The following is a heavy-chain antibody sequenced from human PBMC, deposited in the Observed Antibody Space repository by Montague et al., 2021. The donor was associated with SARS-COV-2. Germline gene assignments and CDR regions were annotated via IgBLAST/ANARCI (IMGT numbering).Heavy chain of an antibody. V-gene: IGHV4-59*01. CDR1: GGSISNYF. J-gene: IGHJ3*01. Sequence: SETLSLTCTVSGGSISNYFWSWIRQSPGKGLEWIAYIYYIGSTNYNPSLKSRVTISVDTSKNQFSLKLTSVTAADTAVCYCARIHSGTVHYDGFDFWGQGTMVSVSS. D-gene: IGHD1-26*01. CDR3: ARIHSGTVHYDGFDF. CDR2: IYYIGST.